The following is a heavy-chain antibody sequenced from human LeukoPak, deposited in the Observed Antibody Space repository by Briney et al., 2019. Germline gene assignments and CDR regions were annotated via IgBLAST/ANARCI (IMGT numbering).Heavy chain of an antibody. CDR3: ARDTGIFYCSSTSCYAGKFYLDV. J-gene: IGHJ6*03. D-gene: IGHD2-2*01. Sequence: SGGSLRLSCAASGFTFDDYGMSWVRQAPGKGLEWVSGINWNGGSTGYADSVKGRFTISRDNAKNSQYLQMNSLRAEDTAVYYCARDTGIFYCSSTSCYAGKFYLDVWGKGTTVTISS. CDR2: INWNGGST. V-gene: IGHV3-20*04. CDR1: GFTFDDYG.